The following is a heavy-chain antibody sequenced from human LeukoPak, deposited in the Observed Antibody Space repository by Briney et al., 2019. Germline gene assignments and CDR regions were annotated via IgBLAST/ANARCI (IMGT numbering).Heavy chain of an antibody. CDR2: INHSGST. CDR1: GGSFSGYY. CDR3: ARGLLGVSNY. Sequence: SETLSLTCAAYGGSFSGYYWSWIRQPPGKGLEWIGEINHSGSTNYNPSLKSRVTISVDTSKNQFSLKLSSVTAADTAVYYCARGLLGVSNYWGQGTLVTVSS. D-gene: IGHD3-16*01. V-gene: IGHV4-34*01. J-gene: IGHJ4*02.